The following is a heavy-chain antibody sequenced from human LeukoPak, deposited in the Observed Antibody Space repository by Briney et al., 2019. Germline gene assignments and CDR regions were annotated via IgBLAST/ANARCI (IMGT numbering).Heavy chain of an antibody. CDR3: AKATRLGTLDY. Sequence: PGGSLRLSCAASGFTFSSYGMHWVRQAPGKGLEWVAVIWYDGSNKYYADSVKGRFTISRDNSKNTLYLQMNSLRAEDTAVYYCAKATRLGTLDYWGQGTLVTVSS. D-gene: IGHD7-27*01. CDR2: IWYDGSNK. V-gene: IGHV3-33*06. CDR1: GFTFSSYG. J-gene: IGHJ4*02.